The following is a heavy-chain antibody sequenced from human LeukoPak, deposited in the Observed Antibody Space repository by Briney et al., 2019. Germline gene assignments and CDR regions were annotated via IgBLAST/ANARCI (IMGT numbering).Heavy chain of an antibody. Sequence: SETLSLTCAVNRGPFIGYYWSWIRQPPGKGLEWLGETDHSGNTNYNPSLKSRLTISIDPSKNQFSLNLSSVTPADTALCYXXXXXXXXXXXXXXXXPXGQGTLVTVSS. CDR2: TDHSGNT. CDR3: XXXXXXXXXXXXXXXP. J-gene: IGHJ5*02. V-gene: IGHV4-34*01. CDR1: RGPFIGYY.